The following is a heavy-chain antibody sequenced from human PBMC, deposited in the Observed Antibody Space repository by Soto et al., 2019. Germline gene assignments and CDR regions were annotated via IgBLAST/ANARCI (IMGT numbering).Heavy chain of an antibody. CDR3: AKDRASGGSGRYGGLDY. J-gene: IGHJ4*02. CDR2: IASDGSNE. D-gene: IGHD6-19*01. CDR1: RFPFSGYG. V-gene: IGHV3-30*18. Sequence: QVQLVESGGGVVRTGMSLRLSCAASRFPFSGYGMHWVRQAPGKGLEWVAVIASDGSNEYYADFVKGRFTISRDNSQNTVYLQMNSLRAEDTAVYYCAKDRASGGSGRYGGLDYWGQGTLVIVSS.